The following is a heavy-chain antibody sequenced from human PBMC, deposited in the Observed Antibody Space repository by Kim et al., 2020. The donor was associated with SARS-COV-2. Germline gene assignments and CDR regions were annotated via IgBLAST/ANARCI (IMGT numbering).Heavy chain of an antibody. V-gene: IGHV3-30*04. D-gene: IGHD6-19*01. J-gene: IGHJ4*02. Sequence: GGSLRLSCAASGFTFSSYTMHWVRQAPGKGLEGVAVISYDGSNKYYADSVKGRFTISRDNSKNTLYLQMNSLRAEDTAVYYCAAGGSSGWYDYFDYWGQGTLVTVSS. CDR1: GFTFSSYT. CDR3: AAGGSSGWYDYFDY. CDR2: ISYDGSNK.